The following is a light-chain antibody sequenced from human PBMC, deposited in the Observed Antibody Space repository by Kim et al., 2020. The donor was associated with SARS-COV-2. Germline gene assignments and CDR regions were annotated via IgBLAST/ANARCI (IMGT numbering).Light chain of an antibody. CDR3: QQYNSWPPRT. Sequence: EIVMTQSPATLSVSPGERATLSCRASQTVSYNLAWYQQKPGQAPRLLIYGASTRATGVPARFSGSGSGTDFTLTISSLQSEDFAVYYCQQYNSWPPRTFGQGTKLEIK. CDR1: QTVSYN. J-gene: IGKJ2*01. V-gene: IGKV3-15*01. CDR2: GAS.